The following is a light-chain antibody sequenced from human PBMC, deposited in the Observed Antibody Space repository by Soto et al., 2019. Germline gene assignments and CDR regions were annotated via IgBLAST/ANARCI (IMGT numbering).Light chain of an antibody. CDR3: QQYRSWPRT. J-gene: IGKJ1*01. CDR2: GAS. Sequence: EIVLTQSPAALSVSPGGRATLSCRASQAVMYDLAWYQQKPGQAPRLLVYGASTRATDAPPRFRGSGSGREFSLSISSLQSEDFATYDCQQYRSWPRTFGQGSRVEIK. V-gene: IGKV3-15*01. CDR1: QAVMYD.